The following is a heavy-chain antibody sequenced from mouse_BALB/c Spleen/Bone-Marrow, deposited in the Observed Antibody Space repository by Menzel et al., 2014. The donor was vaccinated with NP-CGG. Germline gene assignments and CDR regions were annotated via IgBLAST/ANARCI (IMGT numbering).Heavy chain of an antibody. CDR3: ARAHYDYVPFDY. V-gene: IGHV2-9*02. D-gene: IGHD2-4*01. CDR1: GFSLTTYG. CDR2: IWAGGST. J-gene: IGHJ2*01. Sequence: VQGVESGPGLVAPSQSLSITCTVSGFSLTTYGVHWVRQPPGKGLEWLGVIWAGGSTNYNSALMSRLSISKDNSKSQVFLKMNSLQTDDTAMYYCARAHYDYVPFDYWGQGTTLTVSS.